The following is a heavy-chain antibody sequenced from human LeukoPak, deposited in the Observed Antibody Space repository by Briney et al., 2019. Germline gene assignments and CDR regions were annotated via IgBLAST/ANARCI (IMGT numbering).Heavy chain of an antibody. CDR3: ATDSVRYSSSWGAFDI. Sequence: SVKVSCKASGGTFSSYAISWVRQAPGQGLEWMGGIIPIFGTANYAQKFQGRVTITADESTSTAYMELSSLRSEDTAVYYCATDSVRYSSSWGAFDIWGQGTMVTVSS. V-gene: IGHV1-69*13. D-gene: IGHD6-13*01. CDR1: GGTFSSYA. J-gene: IGHJ3*02. CDR2: IIPIFGTA.